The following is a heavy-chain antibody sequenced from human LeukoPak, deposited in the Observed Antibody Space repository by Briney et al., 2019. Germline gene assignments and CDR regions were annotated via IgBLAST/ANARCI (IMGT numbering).Heavy chain of an antibody. D-gene: IGHD3-3*01. CDR2: MSHSGST. CDR1: GYSISSGYH. V-gene: IGHV4-38-2*01. CDR3: ASGWVGDSDNWFDP. Sequence: SETLSLTCVVSGYSISSGYHWGWIRQPPGKGLEWIGSMSHSGSTYYNPSLKSRVTISVDTSKNQFSVKLRSVTAADTAVYYCASGWVGDSDNWFDPWGQGTLVTVSS. J-gene: IGHJ5*02.